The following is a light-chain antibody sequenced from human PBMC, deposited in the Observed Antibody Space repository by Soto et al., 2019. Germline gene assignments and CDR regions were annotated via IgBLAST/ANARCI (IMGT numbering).Light chain of an antibody. CDR3: QQYNTYSWT. J-gene: IGKJ1*01. CDR1: RSISVW. CDR2: DAS. V-gene: IGKV1-5*01. Sequence: STLSASVGDRVTITCRASRSISVWLVWYQQKPGKAPKLLIFDASSLESGIPSRFSGSGSGTEFTLTISSLHPDDFATYYCQQYNTYSWTFGQGTKVDIK.